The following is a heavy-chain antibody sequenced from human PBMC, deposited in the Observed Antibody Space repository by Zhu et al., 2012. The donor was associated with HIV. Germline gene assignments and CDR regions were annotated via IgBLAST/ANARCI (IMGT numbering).Heavy chain of an antibody. CDR1: DESFSVFL. J-gene: IGHJ2*01. V-gene: IGHV4-34*02. D-gene: IGHD1-14*01. CDR2: QSYWRH. CDR3: ARHRNLRRDGRLWYFDV. Sequence: QVQVEQWGAGLLKPSETLSLTCAVYDESFSVFLLELAPPAPREGAGVDWRYQSYWRHHLQSALKSRVTISIDMSKNQFSLKLSSVTAADTAVYYCARHRNLRRDGRLWYFDVWGPGTLVTVSS.